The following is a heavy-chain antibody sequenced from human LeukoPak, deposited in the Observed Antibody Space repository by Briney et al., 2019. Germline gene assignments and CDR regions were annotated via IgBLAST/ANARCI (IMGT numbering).Heavy chain of an antibody. Sequence: GGSLRLSCAASGFTFSSYAMHWVRQAPGKGLGWGAVISYDGSNKYYADSVKGRFTISRDNSKNTRYLQMNSLRAEDTAVYYCARDFSPGYSSSWTDRYDYWGQGTLVTVSS. D-gene: IGHD6-13*01. J-gene: IGHJ4*02. V-gene: IGHV3-30-3*01. CDR2: ISYDGSNK. CDR1: GFTFSSYA. CDR3: ARDFSPGYSSSWTDRYDY.